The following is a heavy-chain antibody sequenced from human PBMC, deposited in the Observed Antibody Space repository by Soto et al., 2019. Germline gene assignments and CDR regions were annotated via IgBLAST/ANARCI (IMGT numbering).Heavy chain of an antibody. CDR3: ARDRSTYGGGGTGEVKENWFDP. CDR1: GGSISRYY. Sequence: QVQLQESGPGVVKASETLSLSCSVSGGSISRYYWSWIRQPPGKGLEWIGYAYYSGDTGYNPSLKCGVSMAVDTSKSQVSLKLSSVTAAYTAVYYCARDRSTYGGGGTGEVKENWFDPWGQGALVTVSS. J-gene: IGHJ5*02. D-gene: IGHD2-8*01. V-gene: IGHV4-59*01. CDR2: AYYSGDT.